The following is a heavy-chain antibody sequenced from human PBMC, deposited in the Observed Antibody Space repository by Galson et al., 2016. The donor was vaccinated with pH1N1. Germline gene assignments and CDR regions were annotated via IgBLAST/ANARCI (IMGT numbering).Heavy chain of an antibody. Sequence: SLRLSCAASGFSFRFYGMHWVRQAPGKGLEWVAVISYDGRATSSADSVKGRFNISRDNSRNTLYLQMNSLKTEDTAVYYCAKFPHSSGWYSKAPSTFDIWGQGTMVTVSA. CDR3: AKFPHSSGWYSKAPSTFDI. V-gene: IGHV3-30*18. CDR1: GFSFRFYG. J-gene: IGHJ3*02. D-gene: IGHD6-19*01. CDR2: ISYDGRAT.